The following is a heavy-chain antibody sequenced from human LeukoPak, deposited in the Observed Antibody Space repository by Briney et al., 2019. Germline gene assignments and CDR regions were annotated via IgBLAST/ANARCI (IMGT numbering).Heavy chain of an antibody. J-gene: IGHJ4*02. CDR1: GYSFSNYW. CDR2: IYPADSDT. Sequence: GESLKISCKGSGYSFSNYWIGWVRQLPGKGLEWMGTIYPADSDTRYSPSFQGQVTISVDKSITTAYLQWSSLKASDSAMYSCARDGQENSFDYWGQGTVVTVSA. V-gene: IGHV5-51*01. CDR3: ARDGQENSFDY.